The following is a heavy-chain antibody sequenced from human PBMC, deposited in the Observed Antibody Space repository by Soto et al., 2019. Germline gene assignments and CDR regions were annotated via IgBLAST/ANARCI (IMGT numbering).Heavy chain of an antibody. J-gene: IGHJ4*02. CDR2: IYYSGST. Sequence: SETLSLTCTVSGGSISSYYWSWIRQPPGKGLEWIGYIYYSGSTNYNPSLKSRVTISVDTSKNQFSLKLSSVTAADTAVYYCARARRAAAGDDYWGQGTLVTVSS. V-gene: IGHV4-59*12. D-gene: IGHD6-13*01. CDR1: GGSISSYY. CDR3: ARARRAAAGDDY.